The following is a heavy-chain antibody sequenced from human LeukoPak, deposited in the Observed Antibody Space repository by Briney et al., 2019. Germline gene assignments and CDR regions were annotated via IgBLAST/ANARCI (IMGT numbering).Heavy chain of an antibody. CDR1: GFTFSSYG. D-gene: IGHD3-22*01. Sequence: GGSLRLSCAAYGFTFSSYGMHWVRQAPGKGLEWVAVIWYDGSNKYYADSVKGRFTISRDNSKNTPYLQMNSLRAEDTAVYYCARTYYYDSSGYYPFDYWGQGTLVTVSS. CDR3: ARTYYYDSSGYYPFDY. V-gene: IGHV3-33*01. J-gene: IGHJ4*02. CDR2: IWYDGSNK.